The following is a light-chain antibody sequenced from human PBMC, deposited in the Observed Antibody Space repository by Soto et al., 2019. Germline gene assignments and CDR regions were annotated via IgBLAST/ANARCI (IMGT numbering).Light chain of an antibody. J-gene: IGLJ1*01. CDR1: SSDVGSYNL. CDR2: EGS. Sequence: QSALTQPASVSGSPGQSITISCTGTSSDVGSYNLVSWYQQHPGKAPKLMIYEGSKRPSGVSNRFPGSKSGNTASLTISGLQAEDEADYYCCSYAGSSTSPYVFGTGTKLTVL. V-gene: IGLV2-23*01. CDR3: CSYAGSSTSPYV.